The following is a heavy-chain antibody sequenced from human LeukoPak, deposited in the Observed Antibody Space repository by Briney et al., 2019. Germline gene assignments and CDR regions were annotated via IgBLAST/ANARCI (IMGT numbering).Heavy chain of an antibody. D-gene: IGHD3-22*01. CDR3: AREEAYDSLDY. J-gene: IGHJ4*02. Sequence: KTGGSLRLSCVASGFTFSSYSMNWVRQAPGKGLEWVSSISSSSSYIYYADSVKGRFTISRDNTKNSLFLQMNSLRAGDTAVYYCAREEAYDSLDYWGQGTLVAVSS. CDR1: GFTFSSYS. V-gene: IGHV3-21*06. CDR2: ISSSSSYI.